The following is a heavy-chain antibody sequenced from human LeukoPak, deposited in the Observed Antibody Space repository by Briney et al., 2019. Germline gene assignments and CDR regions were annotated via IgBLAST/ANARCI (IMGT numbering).Heavy chain of an antibody. CDR1: SGSIINSNYY. Sequence: SETLSLTCSVSSGSIINSNYYWGWLRQPPGKGLECIGTIYSGGTTFYTPSLQSRVSISVDTSKRQFSLRLNSMTAADTAMYFCVRGTTAHDAFDIWGQGTMVTVSS. CDR3: VRGTTAHDAFDI. J-gene: IGHJ3*02. CDR2: IYSGGTT. V-gene: IGHV4-39*01. D-gene: IGHD1-1*01.